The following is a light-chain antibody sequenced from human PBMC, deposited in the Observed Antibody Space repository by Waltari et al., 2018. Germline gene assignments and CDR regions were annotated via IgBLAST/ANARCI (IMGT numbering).Light chain of an antibody. J-gene: IGKJ1*01. CDR3: QQYDSFWS. Sequence: DIQVNQSPSTLSASIGNRVTITCRASQTSSSWLALYQQKQGQAPRLLIYRATALETGVPSRFSGTGSGTEFTLTINGLQPDDSATYFCQQYDSFWSFGQGTKVEVK. V-gene: IGKV1-5*03. CDR1: QTSSSW. CDR2: RAT.